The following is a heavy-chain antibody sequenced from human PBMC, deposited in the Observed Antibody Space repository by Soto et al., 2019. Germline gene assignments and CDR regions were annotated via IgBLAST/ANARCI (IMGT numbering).Heavy chain of an antibody. CDR1: GGSISSYY. Sequence: SETLSLTCTVSGGSISSYYWSWIRQPPGKGLEWIGYIYYSGSTNYNPSLKSRVTISVDTSKNQFSLKLSSVTAADTAVYYCTIQGSSPFDYWGQGTLVTVSS. CDR2: IYYSGST. D-gene: IGHD6-6*01. J-gene: IGHJ4*02. CDR3: TIQGSSPFDY. V-gene: IGHV4-59*08.